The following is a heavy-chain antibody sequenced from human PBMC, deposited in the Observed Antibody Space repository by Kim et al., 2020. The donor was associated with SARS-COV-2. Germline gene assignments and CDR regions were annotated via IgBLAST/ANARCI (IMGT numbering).Heavy chain of an antibody. V-gene: IGHV1-2*02. CDR2: INPNSGGT. CDR3: ARERFEGIAGEDNWFDP. CDR1: GYTFTGYY. D-gene: IGHD6-13*01. Sequence: ASVKVSCKASGYTFTGYYMHWVRQAPGQGLEWMGWINPNSGGTNYAQKFQCRVTMTRDTSISTAYMELSRLRSDDTAVYYCARERFEGIAGEDNWFDPWGHGTLVTVYS. J-gene: IGHJ5*02.